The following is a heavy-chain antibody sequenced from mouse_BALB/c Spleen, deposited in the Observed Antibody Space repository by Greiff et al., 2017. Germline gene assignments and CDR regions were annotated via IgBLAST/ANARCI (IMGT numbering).Heavy chain of an antibody. CDR2: IRNKANGYTT. CDR3: ARDYYGSSYVWLAY. J-gene: IGHJ3*01. Sequence: EVNVVESGGGLVQPGGSLRLSCATSGFTFTDYYMSWVRQPPGKALEWLGFIRNKANGYTTEYSASVKGRFTISRDNSQSILYLQMNTLRAEDSATYYCARDYYGSSYVWLAYWGQGTLVTVSA. D-gene: IGHD1-1*01. CDR1: GFTFTDYY. V-gene: IGHV7-3*02.